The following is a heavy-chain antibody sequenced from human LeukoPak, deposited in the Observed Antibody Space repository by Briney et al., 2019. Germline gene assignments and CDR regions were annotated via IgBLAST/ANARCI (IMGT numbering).Heavy chain of an antibody. CDR2: IYDSGST. Sequence: PSETLSLTCTVSGGSITSSSYYWGWIRQPPGKGLEWIGSIYDSGSTYYNPSLKSRVTISVDSSKNQFSLKLSSMIAADTAVYYCARPNGYCSGGSCLNWFDPWGQGTLVTVSS. CDR3: ARPNGYCSGGSCLNWFDP. V-gene: IGHV4-39*01. D-gene: IGHD2-15*01. J-gene: IGHJ5*02. CDR1: GGSITSSSYY.